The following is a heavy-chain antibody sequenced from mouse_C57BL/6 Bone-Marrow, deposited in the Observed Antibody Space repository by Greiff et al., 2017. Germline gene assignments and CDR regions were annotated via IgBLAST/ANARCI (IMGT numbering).Heavy chain of an antibody. J-gene: IGHJ3*01. V-gene: IGHV1-26*01. CDR2: INPNNGGT. D-gene: IGHD3-3*01. Sequence: EVQLQQSGPELVKPGASVKISCKASGYTFTDYYMNWVKQSHGKSLEWIGDINPNNGGTSYNQKFKGKATLTVDKSSSTAYMELRSLTSEDSAVYYCATGLGDYSCPFAYWGQGTLVTVSA. CDR3: ATGLGDYSCPFAY. CDR1: GYTFTDYY.